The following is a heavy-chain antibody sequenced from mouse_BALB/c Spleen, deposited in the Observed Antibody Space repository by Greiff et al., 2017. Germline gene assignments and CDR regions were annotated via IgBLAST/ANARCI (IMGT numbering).Heavy chain of an antibody. D-gene: IGHD2-14*01. CDR2: INPSTGYT. J-gene: IGHJ2*01. V-gene: IGHV1-7*01. Sequence: QVHVKQSGAELAKPGASVKMSCKASGYTFTSYWMHWVKQRPGQGLEWIGYINPSTGYTEYNQKFKDKATLTADKSSSTAYMQLSSLTSEDSAVYYCARGVRQGYYFDYWGQGTTLTVSS. CDR1: GYTFTSYW. CDR3: ARGVRQGYYFDY.